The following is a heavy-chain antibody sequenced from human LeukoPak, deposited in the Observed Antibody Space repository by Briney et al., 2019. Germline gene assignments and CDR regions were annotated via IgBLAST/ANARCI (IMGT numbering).Heavy chain of an antibody. D-gene: IGHD6-6*01. Sequence: ASVNVSCKVSGYTLTELSIHWVRQAPGKGLEWMGGFDPEDGKTIYSQKFQGRVTMTEDTSTATAYMALSSLRSEDTAVYYCIAKLEFSRSSLSVYNWFGHWGQGTLVTVSS. CDR2: FDPEDGKT. CDR1: GYTLTELS. J-gene: IGHJ5*02. V-gene: IGHV1-24*01. CDR3: IAKLEFSRSSLSVYNWFGH.